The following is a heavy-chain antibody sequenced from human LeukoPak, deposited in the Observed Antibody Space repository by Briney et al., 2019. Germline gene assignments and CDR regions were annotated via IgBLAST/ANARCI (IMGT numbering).Heavy chain of an antibody. CDR1: GYTFTGYY. CDR2: INSNSGDT. CDR3: ARGNPIQSITGWFDP. J-gene: IGHJ5*02. D-gene: IGHD1-20*01. V-gene: IGHV1-2*02. Sequence: ASVKVSCKASGYTFTGYYMHWVRQAPGQGFDWMGWINSNSGDTNYAQKFQGRVTMTRDTSITTAYMELSRLTSDDTAIYYCARGNPIQSITGWFDPWGQGTLVTVSS.